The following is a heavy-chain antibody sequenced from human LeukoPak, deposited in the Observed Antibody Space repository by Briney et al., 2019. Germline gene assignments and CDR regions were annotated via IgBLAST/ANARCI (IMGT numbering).Heavy chain of an antibody. D-gene: IGHD6-19*01. Sequence: GGSLRLSCAASGFTFSSYAMSWVHQAPGKGLEWVSSITGSSGYTYYADSVKGRFTISRDNSKNTLYLQMNSLRAEDTAVYYCAKRLSGWYYTDYWGQGTLVTVSS. V-gene: IGHV3-23*01. J-gene: IGHJ4*02. CDR3: AKRLSGWYYTDY. CDR2: ITGSSGYT. CDR1: GFTFSSYA.